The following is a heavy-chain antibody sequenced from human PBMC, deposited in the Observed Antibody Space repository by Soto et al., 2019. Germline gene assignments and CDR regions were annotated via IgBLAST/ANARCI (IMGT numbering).Heavy chain of an antibody. V-gene: IGHV3-33*01. J-gene: IGHJ6*02. D-gene: IGHD3-10*01. CDR3: AREVFPDGSGHYYYGMDV. CDR2: IWYDGSNK. CDR1: GFTFSSYG. Sequence: PGGSLRLSCAASGFTFSSYGMHWVRQAPGKGLEWVAVIWYDGSNKYYADSVKGRFTISRDNSKNTLYLQMNSLRAEDTAVYYCAREVFPDGSGHYYYGMDVWGQGALVAVSS.